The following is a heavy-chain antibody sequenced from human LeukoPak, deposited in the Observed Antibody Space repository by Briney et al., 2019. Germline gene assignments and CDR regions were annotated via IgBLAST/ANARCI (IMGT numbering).Heavy chain of an antibody. V-gene: IGHV1-2*06. CDR2: INPNSGGT. Sequence: VASVKVSCKASGYTFTGYYMHGVRQAPGQGLEWMGRINPNSGGTNYAQKFQGRVTMTRDTSISTAYMELSRLRSDDTAVYYCNYYGSGSYYDYWGQGTLVTVSS. J-gene: IGHJ4*02. CDR3: NYYGSGSYYDY. CDR1: GYTFTGYY. D-gene: IGHD3-10*01.